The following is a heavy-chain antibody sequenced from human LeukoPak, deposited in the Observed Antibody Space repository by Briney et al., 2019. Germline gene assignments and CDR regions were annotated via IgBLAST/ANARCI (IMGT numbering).Heavy chain of an antibody. CDR2: IRYDGSNK. V-gene: IGHV3-30*02. J-gene: IGHJ4*02. CDR3: AKAVDGYNQFDY. D-gene: IGHD5-24*01. CDR1: GFTFSSYG. Sequence: GGSLGLSCAASGFTFSSYGMHWVRQAPGKGLEWVAFIRYDGSNKYYADSVKGRFTISRDNSKNTLYLQMNSLRAEDTAVYYCAKAVDGYNQFDYWGQGTLVTVSS.